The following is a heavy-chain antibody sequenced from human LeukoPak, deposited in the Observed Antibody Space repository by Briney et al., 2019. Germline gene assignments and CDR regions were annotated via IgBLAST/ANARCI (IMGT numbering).Heavy chain of an antibody. CDR2: ISWNSGSI. Sequence: GGSLRLSCAASGFTFDDYAMHWVRQAPGKGLEWVSGISWNSGSIGYADSVKGRFTISRDNAKNSLYLQMNSLRAEDTAVYYCAKVSWLGTLPSYHFDSWGQGTQVTVSS. D-gene: IGHD6-19*01. V-gene: IGHV3-9*01. CDR3: AKVSWLGTLPSYHFDS. CDR1: GFTFDDYA. J-gene: IGHJ4*02.